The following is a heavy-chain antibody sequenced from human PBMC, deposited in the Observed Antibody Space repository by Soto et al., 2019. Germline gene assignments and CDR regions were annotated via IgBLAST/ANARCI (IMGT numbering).Heavy chain of an antibody. J-gene: IGHJ4*02. CDR1: GGTFSSYT. Sequence: GASVKVSCKASGGTFSSYTISWVRQAPGQGLEWMGRIIPILGIANYAQKFQGRVTITADKSTSTAYMELSSLRSEDTAVYYCARSRITIFGVDRGLRDILTGYYGYWGQGTLVTVSS. D-gene: IGHD3-3*01. CDR3: ARSRITIFGVDRGLRDILTGYYGY. V-gene: IGHV1-69*02. CDR2: IIPILGIA.